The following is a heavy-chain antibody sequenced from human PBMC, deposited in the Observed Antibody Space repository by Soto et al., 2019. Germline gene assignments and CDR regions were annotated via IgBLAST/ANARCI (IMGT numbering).Heavy chain of an antibody. CDR2: ISANNGNT. V-gene: IGHV1-18*04. CDR3: ALSGSYYYYGMDV. J-gene: IGHJ6*02. CDR1: GYTFTSYY. D-gene: IGHD3-10*01. Sequence: GASVKVSCKASGYTFTSYYMHWVRQAPGQGLEWMGIISANNGNTSYAQKLQGRVTMTTDTSTSTAYMELRSLRSDDTAVYYCALSGSYYYYGMDVWGQGTTVTVSS.